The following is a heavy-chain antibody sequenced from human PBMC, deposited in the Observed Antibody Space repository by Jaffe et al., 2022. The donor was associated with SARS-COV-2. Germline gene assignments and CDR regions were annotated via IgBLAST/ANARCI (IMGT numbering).Heavy chain of an antibody. D-gene: IGHD2-2*01. CDR3: ARDGDISISTVSGTLDY. V-gene: IGHV1-18*01. Sequence: QVQLVQSGAEVKKPGASVKVSCKASGYTFTSYGITWVRQAPGQGLEWMGWTSAFNVKTNYAPKFQGRVTMTRDTSSTTAYMELRSLTSDDTAVYYCARDGDISISTVSGTLDYWGQGTLVTVSS. CDR2: TSAFNVKT. CDR1: GYTFTSYG. J-gene: IGHJ4*02.